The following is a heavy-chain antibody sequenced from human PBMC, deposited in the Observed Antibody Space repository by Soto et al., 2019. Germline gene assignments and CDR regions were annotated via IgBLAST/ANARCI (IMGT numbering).Heavy chain of an antibody. Sequence: GGSMRLCCAASGFTFSSYGMHWVRQAPGKGLEWVAVIWYDGSNKYYADSVKGRFTISRDNSKNTLYLQMNSLRAEDTAVYYCARDRYSSSCKSPRNYYYGMYAWGQGTTVTLAS. J-gene: IGHJ6*02. CDR2: IWYDGSNK. D-gene: IGHD6-13*01. CDR1: GFTFSSYG. V-gene: IGHV3-33*01. CDR3: ARDRYSSSCKSPRNYYYGMYA.